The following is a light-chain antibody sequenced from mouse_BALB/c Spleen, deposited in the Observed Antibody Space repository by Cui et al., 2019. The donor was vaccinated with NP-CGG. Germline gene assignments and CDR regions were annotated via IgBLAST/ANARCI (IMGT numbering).Light chain of an antibody. J-gene: IGLJ1*01. CDR1: TGAVTTSNY. Sequence: HAVVTQESALTTSPGETVTLTCRSSTGAVTTSNYPNWVQEKPDHLFTGLIGGTNNRAPGVPARFSGSLIGDKAALTITGAQTEDEAIYFCALWYSNHWVFGGGTKLTVL. V-gene: IGLV1*01. CDR3: ALWYSNHWV. CDR2: GTN.